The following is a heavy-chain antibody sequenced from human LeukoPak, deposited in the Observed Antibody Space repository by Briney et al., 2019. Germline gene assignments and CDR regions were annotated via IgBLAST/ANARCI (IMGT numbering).Heavy chain of an antibody. CDR3: TRDSSINWGFFDY. J-gene: IGHJ4*02. CDR2: VYYSGTT. V-gene: IGHV4-39*07. CDR1: GGSINSYSYY. D-gene: IGHD7-27*01. Sequence: PSETLSLTCTVSGGSINSYSYYWGWIRQPPGKGLEWIGSVYYSGTTYYNPSLKSRVTISVDTSKNRFSLKLSYVTAADTAVYYCTRDSSINWGFFDYWGQGILVTVSS.